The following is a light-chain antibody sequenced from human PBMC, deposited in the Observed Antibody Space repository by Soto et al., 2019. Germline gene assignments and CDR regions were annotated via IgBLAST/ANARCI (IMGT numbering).Light chain of an antibody. V-gene: IGKV1-33*01. CDR1: QDIRKY. Sequence: IQMTQSPSSLSASVGDRVTITCQATQDIRKYLNWYQQKPGKAPKLLIYDASSLETGVPSRFSGTGPGTDFTLTISSLQPEDFATYYCQQYDNLPLIFGQGTRLGIK. J-gene: IGKJ5*01. CDR3: QQYDNLPLI. CDR2: DAS.